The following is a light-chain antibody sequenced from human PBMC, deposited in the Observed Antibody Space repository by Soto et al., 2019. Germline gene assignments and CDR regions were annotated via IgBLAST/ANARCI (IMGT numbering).Light chain of an antibody. J-gene: IGLJ2*01. CDR1: TSNIGSNT. Sequence: QSVLTQPPSASGTPGQRVTIFCSGSTSNIGSNTVNWYQQLPGTAPKVLIYSNNQRPSGVPDRFSGSKSGTSASLAISGLQSEDEAEYYCASWDDSLSGPIFGGGTKLTVL. CDR2: SNN. CDR3: ASWDDSLSGPI. V-gene: IGLV1-44*01.